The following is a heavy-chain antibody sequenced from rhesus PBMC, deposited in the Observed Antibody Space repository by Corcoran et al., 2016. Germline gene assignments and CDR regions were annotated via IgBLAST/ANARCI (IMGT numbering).Heavy chain of an antibody. Sequence: QVQLQESGPGLVKPSETLSLTCTVPGYSISSGYYWGWICQPPGKGLVWIGHISSGGSNYLNPSLKSRVTLSVDTSKNHFSLKLSSVTAADTAVYYCARRRVIITIFDYWGQGVLVTVSS. CDR2: ISSGGSN. CDR3: ARRRVIITIFDY. CDR1: GYSISSGYY. J-gene: IGHJ4*01. V-gene: IGHV4S14*01. D-gene: IGHD3-16*01.